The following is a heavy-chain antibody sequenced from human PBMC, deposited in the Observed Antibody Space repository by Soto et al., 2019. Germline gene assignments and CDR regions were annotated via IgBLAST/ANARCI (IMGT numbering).Heavy chain of an antibody. CDR2: ISGYNAKT. J-gene: IGHJ4*02. CDR1: GYMFNSYG. CDR3: ARDETYTSGWYFEL. Sequence: QVQLVQSGGEVKKPGASVKVSCKASGYMFNSYGMSWVRQAPGQGLEWMGWISGYNAKTEYAQKFQGRITITTETSTTTVYMELRSLRSDDTAVYYCARDETYTSGWYFELWGQGTLVTVPS. V-gene: IGHV1-18*01. D-gene: IGHD6-19*01.